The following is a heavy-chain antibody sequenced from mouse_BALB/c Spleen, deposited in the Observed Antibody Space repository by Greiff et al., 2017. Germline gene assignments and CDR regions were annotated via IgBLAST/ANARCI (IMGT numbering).Heavy chain of an antibody. CDR2: IYPGDGDT. V-gene: IGHV1-87*01. Sequence: QVQLQQSGAELARPGASVKLSCKASGYTFTSYWMQWVKQRPGQGLEWIGAIYPGDGDTRYTQKFKGKATLTADKSSSTAYMQLSSLASEDSAVYYCARWGLRLYAMDYWGQGTSVTVSS. CDR3: ARWGLRLYAMDY. CDR1: GYTFTSYW. J-gene: IGHJ4*01. D-gene: IGHD2-4*01.